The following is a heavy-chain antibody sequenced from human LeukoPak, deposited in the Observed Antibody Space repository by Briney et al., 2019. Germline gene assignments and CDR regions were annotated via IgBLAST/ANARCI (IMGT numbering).Heavy chain of an antibody. V-gene: IGHV3-23*01. D-gene: IGHD6-13*01. Sequence: GGSLRLSCAASGFTFRSYAMSWVRQAPGKGLEWVSAISGSGGSTYYADSVKGRFTISRDNSKTTLYLQVNSLRAEDTAVYYCAKDFAVYSTSYYDYWGQGALVIVSS. CDR3: AKDFAVYSTSYYDY. CDR1: GFTFRSYA. CDR2: ISGSGGST. J-gene: IGHJ4*02.